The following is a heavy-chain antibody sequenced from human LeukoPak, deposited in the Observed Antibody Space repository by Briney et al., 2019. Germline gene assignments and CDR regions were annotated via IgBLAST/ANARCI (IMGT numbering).Heavy chain of an antibody. Sequence: PSETLSLTCAVYGGSFSGYYWSWIRQPPGKGLEWIGEINHSGSTNYNPSLKSRVTISVDTSKNQFSLKLSSVTAADTAVYYCARWGDDFWSGYFPGVYGMDVWGQGTTVTVSS. J-gene: IGHJ6*02. D-gene: IGHD3-3*01. CDR1: GGSFSGYY. CDR2: INHSGST. V-gene: IGHV4-34*01. CDR3: ARWGDDFWSGYFPGVYGMDV.